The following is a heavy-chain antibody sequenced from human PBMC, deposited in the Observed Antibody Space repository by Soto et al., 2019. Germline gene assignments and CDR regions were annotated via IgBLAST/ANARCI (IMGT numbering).Heavy chain of an antibody. V-gene: IGHV3-30*18. CDR1: GFTFSSYG. J-gene: IGHJ4*02. Sequence: ESGGGVVQPGRSLRLSCAASGFTFSSYGMHWVRQAPGKVLEWVAVISYDGINEDYADSVKGRFTISRDNSKNTLYLQMNSLRAEDTAVYYCAKDIVLMVYAGNFDYWGQGTLVTVSS. CDR2: ISYDGINE. CDR3: AKDIVLMVYAGNFDY. D-gene: IGHD2-8*01.